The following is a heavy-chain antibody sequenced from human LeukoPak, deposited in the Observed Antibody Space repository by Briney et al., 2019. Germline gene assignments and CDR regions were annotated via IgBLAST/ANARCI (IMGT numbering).Heavy chain of an antibody. CDR2: ISGSGGST. D-gene: IGHD6-19*01. Sequence: GGSLRLSCAASGFTFSTYAMSWVRQAPGKGLEWVSAISGSGGSTYYADSVKGRFTISRDNSKNTLYLQMNSLRAEDTAVYYCAKYSGSRRTLDYWGQGTLVTVSS. CDR3: AKYSGSRRTLDY. J-gene: IGHJ4*02. CDR1: GFTFSTYA. V-gene: IGHV3-23*01.